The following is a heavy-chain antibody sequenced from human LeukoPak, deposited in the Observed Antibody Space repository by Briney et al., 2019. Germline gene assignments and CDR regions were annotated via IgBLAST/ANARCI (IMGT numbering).Heavy chain of an antibody. J-gene: IGHJ4*02. Sequence: SETLSLTCAVYGGSFSGYYWSWIRQPPGKGLEWIGEINHSGSTNYNPSLKSRVTISVDTSKNQFSLKLSSVTAADTAVYYCARPKAQYSGRNYFDYWGQGTLVTVSS. V-gene: IGHV4-34*01. CDR2: INHSGST. CDR1: GGSFSGYY. CDR3: ARPKAQYSGRNYFDY. D-gene: IGHD3-10*01.